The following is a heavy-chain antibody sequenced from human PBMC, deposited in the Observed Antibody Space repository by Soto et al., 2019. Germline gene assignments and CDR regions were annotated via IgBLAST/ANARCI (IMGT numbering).Heavy chain of an antibody. Sequence: EVQLLESGGGLVQPGGSLRLSCAASGFTFSTFAMNWVRQAPGKGLEWVSAISGTGGTTYFADSVKGGFTISRDNSKHTLFLQMNSLRAEDTAVYYCAKDHTWIQTRMDVWGQGTTVTVS. V-gene: IGHV3-23*01. CDR1: GFTFSTFA. J-gene: IGHJ6*02. D-gene: IGHD5-18*01. CDR3: AKDHTWIQTRMDV. CDR2: ISGTGGTT.